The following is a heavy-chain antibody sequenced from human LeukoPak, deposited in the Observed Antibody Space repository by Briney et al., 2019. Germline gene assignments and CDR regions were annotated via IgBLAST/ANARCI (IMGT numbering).Heavy chain of an antibody. CDR2: IWYDGSNK. J-gene: IGHJ3*02. V-gene: IGHV3-33*01. CDR3: ARDEEEAFDI. CDR1: GFTFSSYG. Sequence: GGSLRLSCAASGFTFSSYGMHWVRQAPGKGLEWVAVIWYDGSNKYYADSVKGRFTISRDNSKNTLYLLLNSLRAEDTAVYYCARDEEEAFDIWGQGTMVTVSS.